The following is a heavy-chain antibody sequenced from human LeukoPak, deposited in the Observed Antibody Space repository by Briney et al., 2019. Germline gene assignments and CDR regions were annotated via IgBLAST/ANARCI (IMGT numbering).Heavy chain of an antibody. V-gene: IGHV1-3*01. CDR3: AIETPRRLELRYFDWSLGAFDI. D-gene: IGHD3-9*01. CDR1: GYTFTSYA. Sequence: ASVKVSCKASGYTFTSYAMHWVRQAPGQRLEWMGWINAGNGNTKYSQKFQGRVTITRDTSASTAYMELSSLRSEDTAVYYCAIETPRRLELRYFDWSLGAFDIWGQGTMVTVSS. J-gene: IGHJ3*02. CDR2: INAGNGNT.